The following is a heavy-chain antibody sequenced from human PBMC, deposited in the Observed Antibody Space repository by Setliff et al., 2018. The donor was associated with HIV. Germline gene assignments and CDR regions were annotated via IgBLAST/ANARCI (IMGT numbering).Heavy chain of an antibody. D-gene: IGHD3-9*01. V-gene: IGHV4-38-2*02. J-gene: IGHJ4*02. CDR2: VYDSGNT. CDR3: ARGQLRYLANDYYFDY. Sequence: SETLSLTCTVSGFSLSNARMGVSWIRQPPGRGLEWIGSVYDSGNTYYKPALESRAAISLDTSMNQFSLKLSSVTAADTAVYYCARGQLRYLANDYYFDYWGQGTLVTVSS. CDR1: GFSLSNARM.